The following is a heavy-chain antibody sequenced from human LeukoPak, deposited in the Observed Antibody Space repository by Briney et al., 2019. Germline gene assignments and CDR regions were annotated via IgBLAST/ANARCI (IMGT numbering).Heavy chain of an antibody. CDR2: ISAYNGNT. D-gene: IGHD1-26*01. V-gene: IGHV1-18*01. J-gene: IGHJ4*02. Sequence: ASVKVSCKASGYTFTSYGISWVRQAPGQGLEWMGWISAYNGNTNYAQKLQGRVTMTTDTSTSSAYMELRSLRSDDTAVYYCARQETKWELLDYWGQGTLVTVSS. CDR3: ARQETKWELLDY. CDR1: GYTFTSYG.